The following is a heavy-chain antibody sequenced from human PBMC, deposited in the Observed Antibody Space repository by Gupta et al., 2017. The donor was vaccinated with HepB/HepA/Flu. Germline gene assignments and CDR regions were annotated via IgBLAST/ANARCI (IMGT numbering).Heavy chain of an antibody. V-gene: IGHV3-23*01. CDR2: ISGSGGST. Sequence: EVQLLESGGGLVQPGGCLRLSCAASGFTFSSYAISWVRQAPGKGLEWVSAISGSGGSTYYADSVKGRFTISRDNSKNTLYLQMNSLRAEDTAVYYCAKSYYDFWSGYNWFDPWGQGTLVTVSS. J-gene: IGHJ5*02. CDR3: AKSYYDFWSGYNWFDP. D-gene: IGHD3-3*01. CDR1: GFTFSSYA.